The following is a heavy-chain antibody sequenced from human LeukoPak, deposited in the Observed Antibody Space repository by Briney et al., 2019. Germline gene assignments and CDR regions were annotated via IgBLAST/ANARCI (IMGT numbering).Heavy chain of an antibody. CDR2: ISGSGDST. D-gene: IGHD6-19*01. CDR1: GFTFSSYA. CDR3: AKGSIAVAGAHDY. V-gene: IGHV3-23*01. J-gene: IGHJ4*02. Sequence: TGGSLRLSCAASGFTFSSYAMNWVRQAPGKGLEWVSVISGSGDSTYYADSVKGRFTISRDNSKNTLYLQMNSLRAEDTAVCYCAKGSIAVAGAHDYWGQGALVTVSS.